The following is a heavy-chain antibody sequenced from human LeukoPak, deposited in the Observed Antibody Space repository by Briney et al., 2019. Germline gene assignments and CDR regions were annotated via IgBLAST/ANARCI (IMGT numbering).Heavy chain of an antibody. J-gene: IGHJ4*02. D-gene: IGHD2-2*01. Sequence: GGSLRLSCAASGFTFSSHWMYWVRQAPGKGLEWVANIKQDGSETFYVDSVKGRFTISRDNAKKLLYLHMNSLRAEDTAVYYCARIIVEVPCASDYCDYWGQGTLVTVSS. CDR3: ARIIVEVPCASDYCDY. CDR1: GFTFSSHW. V-gene: IGHV3-7*05. CDR2: IKQDGSET.